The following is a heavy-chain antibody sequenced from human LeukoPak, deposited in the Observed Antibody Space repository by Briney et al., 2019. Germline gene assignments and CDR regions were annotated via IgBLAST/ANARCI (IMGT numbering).Heavy chain of an antibody. CDR3: AGTIVGATRRDFDI. J-gene: IGHJ3*02. V-gene: IGHV4-4*02. Sequence: PSETLSLTCAVSGGSISSSNWWSWVRQPPRKGLEWIGEIYHSGSTNYNPSLKSRVTISVDKSKNQFSLKLSSVTAADTAVYYCAGTIVGATRRDFDIWGQGTMVTVSS. D-gene: IGHD1-26*01. CDR2: IYHSGST. CDR1: GGSISSSNW.